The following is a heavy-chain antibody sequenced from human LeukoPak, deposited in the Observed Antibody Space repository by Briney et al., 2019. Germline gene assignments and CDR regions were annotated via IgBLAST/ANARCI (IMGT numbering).Heavy chain of an antibody. D-gene: IGHD5-12*01. V-gene: IGHV3-23*01. J-gene: IGHJ4*02. CDR1: GFTFNSYA. CDR2: IGGSNGIT. CDR3: ARNENSGWGYFDY. Sequence: GGSLRLSCAASGFTFNSYAMSWVRQAPGKGLEWVSVIGGSNGITFYVGSVKGRFTISRDNSKDTLYLQMNSLRAEDTAVYYCARNENSGWGYFDYWGQGTLVTVSS.